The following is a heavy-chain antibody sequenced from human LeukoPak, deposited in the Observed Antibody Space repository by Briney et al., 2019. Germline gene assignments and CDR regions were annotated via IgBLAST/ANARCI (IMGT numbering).Heavy chain of an antibody. CDR2: INPNSGGT. Sequence: ASVKVSCKASGYTFTGYYMHWVRQAPGQGLEWMGRINPNSGGTNYAQKFQGRVTMTRDTSISTAYMELSRLRSGDTAVYYCARENQDYYDSSGYDYWGQGTLVTVSS. CDR1: GYTFTGYY. V-gene: IGHV1-2*06. J-gene: IGHJ4*02. CDR3: ARENQDYYDSSGYDY. D-gene: IGHD3-22*01.